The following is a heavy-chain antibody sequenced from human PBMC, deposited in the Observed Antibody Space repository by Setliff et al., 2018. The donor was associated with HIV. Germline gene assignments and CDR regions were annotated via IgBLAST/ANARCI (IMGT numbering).Heavy chain of an antibody. CDR3: AREVGTYSGSYAVADGFDI. D-gene: IGHD1-26*01. Sequence: SVKVSCKASGGTFSSYAISWVRQAPGQGLEWIGGIIPIFGTANYAQKFQGRVTTTTDESTGTTYMELSSLRSEDTAVYYCAREVGTYSGSYAVADGFDIWGQGTMVTVSS. CDR2: IIPIFGTA. CDR1: GGTFSSYA. V-gene: IGHV1-69*05. J-gene: IGHJ3*02.